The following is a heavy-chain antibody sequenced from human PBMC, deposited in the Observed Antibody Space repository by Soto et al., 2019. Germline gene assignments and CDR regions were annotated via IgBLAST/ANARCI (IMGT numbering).Heavy chain of an antibody. CDR1: GFTVSEIY. CDR2: LYSNGAT. Sequence: VQLVESGGGLVQPGGSLRLSCAASGFTVSEIYMSWVRKAPGKGLELVSVLYSNGATSYADSVRGGFTISRDHSKNTVYRHMNSLRFEQTAFYYCAREYQSDAYYYPNWFDPRGQGTLVTVSS. D-gene: IGHD3-22*01. V-gene: IGHV3-66*01. J-gene: IGHJ5*02. CDR3: AREYQSDAYYYPNWFDP.